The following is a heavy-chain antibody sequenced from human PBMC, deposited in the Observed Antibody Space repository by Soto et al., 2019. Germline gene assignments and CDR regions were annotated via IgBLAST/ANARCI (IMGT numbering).Heavy chain of an antibody. CDR1: GGTFSSYT. CDR2: IIPILGIA. D-gene: IGHD2-21*01. CDR3: ARDPSAGDSAGY. Sequence: QVQLVQSGAEVKKPGSSVKVSCKASGGTFSSYTISWVRQAPGQGLEWMGRIIPILGIANYAQKFQGRVTITADKSTSTAYMELSSMRSEDTAVYYCARDPSAGDSAGYWGQGTLVTVSS. V-gene: IGHV1-69*08. J-gene: IGHJ4*02.